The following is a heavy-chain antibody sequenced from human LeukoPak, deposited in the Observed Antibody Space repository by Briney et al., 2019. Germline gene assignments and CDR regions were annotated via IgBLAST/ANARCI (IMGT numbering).Heavy chain of an antibody. CDR2: IIPIFGTA. CDR3: ASGWEKWFDAFDI. J-gene: IGHJ3*02. CDR1: GGTFSSYA. Sequence: SVKVSCKASGGTFSSYAISWVRQAPGQGLEWMGRIIPIFGTANYAQKFQGRVTITTDESTSTAYMELNSLRAEDTAVYYCASGWEKWFDAFDIWGQGTMVTVSS. V-gene: IGHV1-69*05. D-gene: IGHD3-22*01.